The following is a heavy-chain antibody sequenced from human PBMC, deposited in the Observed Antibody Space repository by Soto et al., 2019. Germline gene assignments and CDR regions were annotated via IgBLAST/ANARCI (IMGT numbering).Heavy chain of an antibody. CDR2: LYSGGTA. D-gene: IGHD3-22*01. V-gene: IGHV3-53*01. Sequence: EVQLVESGGGLIQPGGSLRLSCAASGLTVSANYMNWVRQAPGKGLEWVSLLYSGGTAYYADSVRGRFTISRDNSKNTLYLQMNSLRVEDTAVYFCARARSSPMIVVTNHWYFDLWGRGTLVTVSS. CDR1: GLTVSANY. CDR3: ARARSSPMIVVTNHWYFDL. J-gene: IGHJ2*01.